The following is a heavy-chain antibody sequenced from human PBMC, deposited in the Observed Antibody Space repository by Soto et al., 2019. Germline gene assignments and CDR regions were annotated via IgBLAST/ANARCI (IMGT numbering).Heavy chain of an antibody. Sequence: QVQLVESGGGLVKPAGSLRLSCAASDFTFSDYYMSWIRQAPGKGLEWVSYISTSGSTIYYADSVKGRFTISRDNAKNSLYLHMNSLRAEDTAMYYCARIDYGDFGYYFDYWGQGTLVTVSS. CDR1: DFTFSDYY. J-gene: IGHJ4*02. CDR3: ARIDYGDFGYYFDY. CDR2: ISTSGSTI. V-gene: IGHV3-11*01. D-gene: IGHD4-17*01.